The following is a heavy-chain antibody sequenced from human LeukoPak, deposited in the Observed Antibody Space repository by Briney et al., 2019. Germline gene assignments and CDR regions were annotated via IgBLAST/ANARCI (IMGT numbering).Heavy chain of an antibody. CDR2: INPSGGST. CDR3: AVNRIAAGIDAFDI. V-gene: IGHV1-46*01. Sequence: ASVKVSCKASGYTFTSYYMHWVRQAPGQGLEWMGIINPSGGSTSYAQKFQGRVTMTRDMSMSTVYMELSSLRSEDTAVYYCAVNRIAAGIDAFDIWGQGTMVTVSS. CDR1: GYTFTSYY. D-gene: IGHD6-13*01. J-gene: IGHJ3*02.